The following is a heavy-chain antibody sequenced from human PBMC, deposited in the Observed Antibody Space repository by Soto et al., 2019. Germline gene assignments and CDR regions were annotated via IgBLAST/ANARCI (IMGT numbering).Heavy chain of an antibody. D-gene: IGHD6-25*01. CDR3: ARQASGRTNMDV. CDR1: GGSISSSSYY. CDR2: IYYGGST. J-gene: IGHJ6*03. Sequence: TLETLSLTCTVSGGSISSSSYYWGWIRQPPGKGLEWIGSIYYGGSTYYKPSLKSRVTISVDTSKNQSSLKLSSVTPTDTAVYYCARQASGRTNMDVWAKGTTLAVSS. V-gene: IGHV4-39*01.